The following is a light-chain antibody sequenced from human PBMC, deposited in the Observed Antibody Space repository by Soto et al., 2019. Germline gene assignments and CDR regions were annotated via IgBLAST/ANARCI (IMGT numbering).Light chain of an antibody. V-gene: IGLV2-14*03. CDR2: HVT. Sequence: QSALTQPASVSGSPGQSITISCTGTSSDIGHYDYVSWYQQHPGKAPKLMIYHVTYRPSGVSNRDSGSKSGNSASLTISGLQADDEADYYCCSLTPSHTYVFGSGTKLTVL. CDR3: CSLTPSHTYV. J-gene: IGLJ1*01. CDR1: SSDIGHYDY.